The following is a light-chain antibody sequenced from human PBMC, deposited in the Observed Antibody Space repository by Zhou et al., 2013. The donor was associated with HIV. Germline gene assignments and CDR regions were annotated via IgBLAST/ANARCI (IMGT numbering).Light chain of an antibody. J-gene: IGKJ2*01. CDR3: QQYNFYPYT. CDR2: KAS. V-gene: IGKV1-5*03. CDR1: QSISTW. Sequence: DIQMTQSPSPLSASVGDRVTITCRASQSISTWLAWYQQKPGKAPRLLIYKASSLESGVPSRFSGSGSGTQFTLTISSLQPDDLATYYCQQYNFYPYTFGQGTKLEIK.